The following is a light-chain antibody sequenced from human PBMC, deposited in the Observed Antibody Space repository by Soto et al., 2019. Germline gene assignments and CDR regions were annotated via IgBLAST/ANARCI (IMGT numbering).Light chain of an antibody. CDR3: QQTKSFPIT. V-gene: IGKV1-12*01. Sequence: DIQMTKSASAVSATVGDRVTITCRASQCISSRLAWYQQKSGRAPNLLIYAASNLQGGVPSRFSGSGSGTDFTLTISSLQPEDAATYYCQQTKSFPITSGQRGRPEI. J-gene: IGKJ5*01. CDR2: AAS. CDR1: QCISSR.